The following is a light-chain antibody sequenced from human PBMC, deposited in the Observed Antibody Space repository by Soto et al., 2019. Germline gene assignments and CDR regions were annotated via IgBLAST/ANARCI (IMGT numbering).Light chain of an antibody. CDR2: DAS. Sequence: DIQMTQSPSTLSASVGDRVTITCRASQSISSWLAWYQQKPGKAPKLLIYDASSLESGVPSRFSGSGSGTEFTLTISSLQPDDFATYYCQPRTFGQGTKVDIK. V-gene: IGKV1-5*01. CDR1: QSISSW. CDR3: QPRT. J-gene: IGKJ1*01.